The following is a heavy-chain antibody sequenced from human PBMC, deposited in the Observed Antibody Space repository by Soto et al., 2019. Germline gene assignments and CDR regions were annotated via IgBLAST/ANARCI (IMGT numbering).Heavy chain of an antibody. CDR2: INGDGRST. CDR1: GFTFGSSW. CDR3: ASAQYLADDAFDM. Sequence: EVQLVESGGGLLQPGGSLRLSCAASGFTFGSSWMHWVRQAPGKGLVWVSRINGDGRSTTYADSVKGRFTISRDNAKNTLYLQMNSLRVEDTAVYYCASAQYLADDAFDMWGQGTMVTVS. D-gene: IGHD2-2*01. J-gene: IGHJ3*02. V-gene: IGHV3-74*03.